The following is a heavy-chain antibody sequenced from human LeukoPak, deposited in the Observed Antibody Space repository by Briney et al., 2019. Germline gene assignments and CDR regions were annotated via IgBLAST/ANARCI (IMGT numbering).Heavy chain of an antibody. CDR2: IYYSGST. CDR3: ARPGSTDY. J-gene: IGHJ4*02. Sequence: SQTLSLTCTVSGGSISSSSYYWGWIRQPPGKGLEWIGSIYYSGSTYYNPSLKSRVTISVDTSKNQFSLKLSSVTAADTAVYYCARPGSTDYWGQGTLVTVSS. V-gene: IGHV4-39*01. D-gene: IGHD3-10*01. CDR1: GGSISSSSYY.